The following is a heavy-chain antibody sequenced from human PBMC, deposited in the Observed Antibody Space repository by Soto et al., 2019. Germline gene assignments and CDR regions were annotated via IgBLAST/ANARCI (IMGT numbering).Heavy chain of an antibody. D-gene: IGHD3-22*01. CDR2: ISGSGGST. Sequence: PGGSLRLSCAASGFTFSSYSMSWVRQAPGKGLEWVSAISGSGGSTYYADSVKGRFTISRDNSKNTLYLQMNSLRAEDTAVYYCAKDSEYYYDSSGYYPNNHWGQGTLATVPS. J-gene: IGHJ5*02. CDR1: GFTFSSYS. V-gene: IGHV3-23*01. CDR3: AKDSEYYYDSSGYYPNNH.